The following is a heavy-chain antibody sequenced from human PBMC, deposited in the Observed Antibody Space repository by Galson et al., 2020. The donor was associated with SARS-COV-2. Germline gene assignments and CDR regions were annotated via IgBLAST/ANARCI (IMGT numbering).Heavy chain of an antibody. J-gene: IGHJ6*02. V-gene: IGHV3-23*01. CDR3: ANGVRQGTTSPYYYYGMDV. Sequence: GGSLRLSCAASGFTFSSYAMSWVRQAPGKGLEWVLAISGSGGSTYYADSVKGRFTISRDNSKNTLYLQMNSLRAEDTAVYYCANGVRQGTTSPYYYYGMDVWGQGTTVTVSS. D-gene: IGHD4-17*01. CDR2: ISGSGGST. CDR1: GFTFSSYA.